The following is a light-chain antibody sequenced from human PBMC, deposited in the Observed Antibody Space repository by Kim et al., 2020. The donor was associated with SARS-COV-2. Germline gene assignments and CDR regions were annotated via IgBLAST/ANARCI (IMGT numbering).Light chain of an antibody. CDR1: ELGKTY. CDR3: QTWDNRLV. CDR2: QDN. Sequence: SYELTQPPSVSVSPGQTASITCSGHELGKTYVAWYQQKAGQSPVVVIYQDNKRPSGVPERFSGSNSGNTATLTNSGTQSMDEADYFCQTWDNRLVFGGGTKVTVL. J-gene: IGLJ3*02. V-gene: IGLV3-1*01.